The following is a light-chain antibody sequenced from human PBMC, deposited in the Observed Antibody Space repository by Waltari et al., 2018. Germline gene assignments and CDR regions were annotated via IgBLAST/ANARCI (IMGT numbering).Light chain of an antibody. Sequence: EILLKQSPGTLSLSPGERATLSCRASQSVDSNYLAWYQQKPGQAPRLLIFGISNRATDIPDKFSGSGSGTDFTLTISRLEPEDFAVYYCQQYETSPWTFGRGTKVEI. J-gene: IGKJ1*01. CDR2: GIS. CDR1: QSVDSNY. V-gene: IGKV3-20*01. CDR3: QQYETSPWT.